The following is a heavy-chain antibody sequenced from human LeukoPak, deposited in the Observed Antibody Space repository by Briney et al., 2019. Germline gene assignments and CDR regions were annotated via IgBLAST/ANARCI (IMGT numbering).Heavy chain of an antibody. D-gene: IGHD1-26*01. CDR2: VYYTGST. CDR1: GDSMTSYY. Sequence: SETLSLTCSVSGDSMTSYYWSWIRQPPGKGLEWIGFVYYTGSTNYNPSLKSRVTILVDTSKNQFSLKLSSVTAADTAVYYCARSTTYSGSYHFDPWGQGTLVTVSS. J-gene: IGHJ5*02. V-gene: IGHV4-59*12. CDR3: ARSTTYSGSYHFDP.